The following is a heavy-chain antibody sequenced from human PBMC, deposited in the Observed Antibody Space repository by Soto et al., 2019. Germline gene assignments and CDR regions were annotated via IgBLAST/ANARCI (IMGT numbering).Heavy chain of an antibody. CDR1: GFTFSNAW. Sequence: EVQLVESGGGLVKPGGSLRLSCAASGFTFSNAWMNWVRQAPGKGLEWVGRIKSKTDGGTTDYAAPVKGRFTISRDDSKNPFYLKMTRLKTGETAVYYCTTTLTHLCIVGANAYWGQGTLVTVP. V-gene: IGHV3-15*07. D-gene: IGHD1-26*01. J-gene: IGHJ4*02. CDR2: IKSKTDGGTT. CDR3: TTTLTHLCIVGANAY.